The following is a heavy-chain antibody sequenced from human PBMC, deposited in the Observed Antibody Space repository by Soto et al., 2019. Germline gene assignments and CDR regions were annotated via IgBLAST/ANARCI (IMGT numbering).Heavy chain of an antibody. CDR1: GYKFTTYW. CDR2: IYPDDSDS. V-gene: IGHV5-51*01. D-gene: IGHD4-17*01. J-gene: IGHJ4*02. Sequence: SLKISCKGSGYKFTTYWIGWVRQMPGKGLEWMAIIYPDDSDSRYSPSFQGQVTISADKSISTAYLQWSSLKASDTAIYYCVATYGDYLDYWGQGTLVTVSS. CDR3: VATYGDYLDY.